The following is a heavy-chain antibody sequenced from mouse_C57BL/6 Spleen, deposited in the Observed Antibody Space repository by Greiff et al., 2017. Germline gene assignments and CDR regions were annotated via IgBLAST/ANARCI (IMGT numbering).Heavy chain of an antibody. D-gene: IGHD3-2*02. CDR2: IDPEDGET. J-gene: IGHJ4*01. CDR3: AREETAQATWDAMDY. V-gene: IGHV14-2*01. CDR1: GFNIKDYY. Sequence: VQLQQSGAELVKPGASVKLSCTASGFNIKDYYMHWVKQRTEQGLEWIGRIDPEDGETKYAPKFPGKATITADTSSNTAYLQLSSLTSEDTAVYYCAREETAQATWDAMDYWGQGTSVTVSS.